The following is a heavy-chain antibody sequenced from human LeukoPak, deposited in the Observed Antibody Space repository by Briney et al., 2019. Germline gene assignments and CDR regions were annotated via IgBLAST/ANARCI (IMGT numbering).Heavy chain of an antibody. D-gene: IGHD2/OR15-2a*01. V-gene: IGHV1-69*01. CDR3: AAGSLVLLSGLDY. CDR1: GGTFISYA. J-gene: IGHJ4*02. CDR2: IIPIFGTA. Sequence: SVTVSFKACGGTFISYAISWVRQAPGQGLEWMGGIIPIFGTANYAQKFHDRATITAGESSSRADMELRSLRSEDTAVYYCAAGSLVLLSGLDYWGQGTLVTVSS.